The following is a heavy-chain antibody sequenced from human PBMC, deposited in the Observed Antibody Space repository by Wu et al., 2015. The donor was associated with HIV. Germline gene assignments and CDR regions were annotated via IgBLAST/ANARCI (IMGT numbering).Heavy chain of an antibody. V-gene: IGHV1-18*01. CDR1: GGTFSSYT. CDR2: VSVHDGST. J-gene: IGHJ4*02. D-gene: IGHD1-26*01. CDR3: ARDSGY. Sequence: QVQLVQSGAEVKKPGSSVKVSCKASGGTFSSYTISWVRQAPGQGLEWMGGVSVHDGSTNYAQRVQGRVTLTTDTSTTTAYMELTNLRPDDTAVYYCARDSGYWGQGTLLTVSS.